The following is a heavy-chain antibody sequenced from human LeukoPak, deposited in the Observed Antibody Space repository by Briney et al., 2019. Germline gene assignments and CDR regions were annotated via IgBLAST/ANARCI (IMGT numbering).Heavy chain of an antibody. CDR2: IYPGDSDT. J-gene: IGHJ4*02. D-gene: IGHD4-17*01. CDR1: GYSFTTYW. V-gene: IGHV5-51*01. Sequence: GESLKISCKGSGYSFTTYWIAWVRQMPGKGLEWMGIIYPGDSDTRYSPSFQGQVTISADKSISTAYLQWSSLKATDTAMFYCARYYGDRFYFDYWGQGTLVTVSS. CDR3: ARYYGDRFYFDY.